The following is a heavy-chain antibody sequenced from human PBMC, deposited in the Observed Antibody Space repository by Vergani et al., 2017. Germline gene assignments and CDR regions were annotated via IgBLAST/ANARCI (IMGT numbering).Heavy chain of an antibody. V-gene: IGHV3-48*04. CDR2: ISSSGSTI. D-gene: IGHD6-19*01. CDR1: GFTFSSYS. Sequence: EVQLVESGGGLVQPGGSLRLSCAASGFTFSSYSMNWVRQAPGKGLEWVSYISSSGSTIYYADSVKGRFTISRDNAKNSLYLQMNSLRAEDTAVYYCARGGYSSGWSVFLWGQGTMVTVSS. J-gene: IGHJ3*01. CDR3: ARGGYSSGWSVFL.